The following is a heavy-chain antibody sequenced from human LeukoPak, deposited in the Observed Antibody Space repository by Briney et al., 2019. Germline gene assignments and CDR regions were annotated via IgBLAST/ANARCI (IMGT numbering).Heavy chain of an antibody. CDR2: INHSGST. V-gene: IGHV4-34*01. CDR1: GGSFSGYY. CDR3: ARGRITMVRGVIIRGWFDP. Sequence: PSETLSLTCAVYGGSFSGYYWSWIRQPPGKGLEWIGEINHSGSTNYNPSLKSRVTISVDTSKNQFSLKLSSVTAADTAVYYCARGRITMVRGVIIRGWFDPWGQGTLVTVPS. D-gene: IGHD3-10*01. J-gene: IGHJ5*02.